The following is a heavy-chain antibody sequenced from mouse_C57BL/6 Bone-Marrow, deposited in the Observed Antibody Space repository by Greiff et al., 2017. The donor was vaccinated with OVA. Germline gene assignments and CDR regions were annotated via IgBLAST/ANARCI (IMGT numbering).Heavy chain of an antibody. CDR2: ISDGGSYT. CDR3: ARDLAY. CDR1: GFTFSSYA. J-gene: IGHJ3*01. Sequence: EVKLVESGGGLVKPGGSLKLSCAASGFTFSSYAMSWVRQTPENRLEWVATISDGGSYTYYPDNVKGRFTISRDNAKNNLYLQMSHLKSEDTAMYYCARDLAYWGQGTLVTVSA. V-gene: IGHV5-4*01.